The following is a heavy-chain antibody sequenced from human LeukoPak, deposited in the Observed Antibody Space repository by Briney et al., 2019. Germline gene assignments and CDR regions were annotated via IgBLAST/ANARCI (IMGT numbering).Heavy chain of an antibody. Sequence: PGGSLRLSCAASGFTFNNFGMHWVRQAPGKGLEWVAVISYDGSDKYYADSVKGRFSISRDNSKSTLYLQMHSLRAEDTAIYSCAKDNKPVVGTGFDTWGQGTLVTVPS. CDR1: GFTFNNFG. D-gene: IGHD7-27*01. V-gene: IGHV3-30*18. CDR2: ISYDGSDK. CDR3: AKDNKPVVGTGFDT. J-gene: IGHJ5*02.